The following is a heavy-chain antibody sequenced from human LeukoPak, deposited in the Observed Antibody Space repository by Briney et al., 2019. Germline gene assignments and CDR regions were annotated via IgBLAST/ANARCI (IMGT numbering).Heavy chain of an antibody. V-gene: IGHV3-30*02. D-gene: IGHD6-13*01. CDR2: IRYDGSNK. CDR1: GFTFSSYG. J-gene: IGHJ3*02. Sequence: GGSLRLSCAASGFTFSSYGMHWVRQAPGKGLEWVAFIRYDGSNKYYADSVKGRFTISRDNSKNTLYLQMNSLRAEDTAVYYCAKDRSSSWYWDAFDIWGQGTMVTVSS. CDR3: AKDRSSSWYWDAFDI.